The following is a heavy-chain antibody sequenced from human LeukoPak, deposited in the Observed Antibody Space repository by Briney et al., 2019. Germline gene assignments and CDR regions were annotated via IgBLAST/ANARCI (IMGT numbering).Heavy chain of an antibody. CDR3: ASRDGYNFHAFDI. CDR2: ISYDGSNK. V-gene: IGHV3-30-3*01. Sequence: ERSLRLSCAASGFTFSSYAMHWVRQAPGKGLEWVAVISYDGSNKYYADSVKGRFTISRDNSKNTLYLQMNSLRAEDTAVYYCASRDGYNFHAFDIWGQGTMVTVSS. D-gene: IGHD5-24*01. J-gene: IGHJ3*02. CDR1: GFTFSSYA.